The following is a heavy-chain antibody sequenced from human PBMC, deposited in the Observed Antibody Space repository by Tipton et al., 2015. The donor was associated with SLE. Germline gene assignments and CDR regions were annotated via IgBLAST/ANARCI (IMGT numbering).Heavy chain of an antibody. V-gene: IGHV3-21*01. CDR2: ISSSSSYI. CDR1: GFTFSSYS. D-gene: IGHD3-10*01. Sequence: SLRLSCAASGFTFSSYSMNWVRQAPGKGLEWVSSISSSSSYIYYADSVKGRFTISRDNAKNSLYLQMNSLRAEDTAVYYCAGLGSGTDAFDIWGQGTMVTVSS. CDR3: AGLGSGTDAFDI. J-gene: IGHJ3*02.